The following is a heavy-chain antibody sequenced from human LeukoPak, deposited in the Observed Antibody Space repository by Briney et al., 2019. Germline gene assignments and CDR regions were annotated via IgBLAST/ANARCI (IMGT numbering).Heavy chain of an antibody. CDR3: AKVGYSYDSIGYHYQDY. Sequence: GRSLRLSCAASGFTFSNYGMHWVRQAPGKGLEWVALISSDGSNKYYADSVKGRFTISRDNSKNTVYLQMSRLRAEDTAVYYCAKVGYSYDSIGYHYQDYWGQGTLVTVSS. D-gene: IGHD3-22*01. CDR2: ISSDGSNK. J-gene: IGHJ4*02. V-gene: IGHV3-30*18. CDR1: GFTFSNYG.